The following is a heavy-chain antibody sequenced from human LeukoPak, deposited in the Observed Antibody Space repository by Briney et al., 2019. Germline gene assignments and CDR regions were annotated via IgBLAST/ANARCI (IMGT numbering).Heavy chain of an antibody. CDR3: ARDSRLSRWRGTSDY. V-gene: IGHV3-30-3*01. CDR2: ISYDGTNQ. J-gene: IGHJ4*02. Sequence: GGSLRLSCAASGFSFSSYAFHRVRQAPGKGLEWVAVISYDGTNQYYADSVKGRFTISRDNSKNTLYLQMNSLRAEDTSVYYCARDSRLSRWRGTSDYWGQGTLVTGSS. CDR1: GFSFSSYA. D-gene: IGHD3-16*01.